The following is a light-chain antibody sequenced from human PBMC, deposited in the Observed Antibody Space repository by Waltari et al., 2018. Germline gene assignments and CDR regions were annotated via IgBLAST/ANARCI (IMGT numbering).Light chain of an antibody. CDR3: HQTSSLPQT. J-gene: IGKJ1*01. CDR2: YAS. Sequence: EIVLTQSPNFQSVTPTEKVPITCRASQNIGNSLHWYQQKPGQSPRLLIKYASQSISGVPSRFSGSGSGTDFALTINSLEAEDAAAYYCHQTSSLPQTFGQGTKVEFK. V-gene: IGKV6D-21*02. CDR1: QNIGNS.